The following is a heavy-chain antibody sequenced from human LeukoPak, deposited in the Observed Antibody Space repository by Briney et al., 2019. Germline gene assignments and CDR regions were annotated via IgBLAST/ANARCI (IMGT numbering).Heavy chain of an antibody. CDR3: AKRTGYSSSHDAFDI. CDR2: IYSGGKT. CDR1: GFTVSSNY. D-gene: IGHD6-13*01. V-gene: IGHV3-53*01. Sequence: PGGSLRLSCAASGFTVSSNYMSWVRQAPGKGLEWVSVIYSGGKTFYADSVKGRFTISRDNSKNTLYLQMNSLRAEDTAVYYCAKRTGYSSSHDAFDIWGQGTMVTVSS. J-gene: IGHJ3*02.